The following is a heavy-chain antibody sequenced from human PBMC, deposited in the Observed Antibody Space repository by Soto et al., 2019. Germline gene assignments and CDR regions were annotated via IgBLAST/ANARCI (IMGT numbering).Heavy chain of an antibody. Sequence: EVQLVESGGGLVQPGGSLRLSCAASGFTFSSYSMNWVRQAPGKGLEWVSYISSSSSTIYYADSVKGRFTISRDNAKNSLYLQMNSRRDEDTAVYYCARDLRSVRGVPPYYYYYYGMDVWGQGTTVTVSS. CDR3: ARDLRSVRGVPPYYYYYYGMDV. V-gene: IGHV3-48*02. CDR2: ISSSSSTI. J-gene: IGHJ6*02. D-gene: IGHD3-10*01. CDR1: GFTFSSYS.